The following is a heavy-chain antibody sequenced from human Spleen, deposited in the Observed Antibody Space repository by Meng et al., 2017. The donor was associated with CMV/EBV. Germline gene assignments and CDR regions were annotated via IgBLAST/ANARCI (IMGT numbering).Heavy chain of an antibody. CDR2: INPSGGST. Sequence: ASVKVSCKASGYDFTSSFMHWVRQAPGHGLEWMGIINPSGGSTTYAQKFQGRVTMTRDTSTSTVYMELSSLRSEDTAVYYCARAAMIDNWFDPWGQGTLVTVSS. CDR1: GYDFTSSF. D-gene: IGHD3-22*01. V-gene: IGHV1-46*01. J-gene: IGHJ5*02. CDR3: ARAAMIDNWFDP.